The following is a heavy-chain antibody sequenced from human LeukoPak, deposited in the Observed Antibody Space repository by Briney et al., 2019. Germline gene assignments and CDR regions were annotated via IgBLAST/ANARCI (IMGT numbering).Heavy chain of an antibody. CDR1: GYSISSGYY. V-gene: IGHV4-38-2*02. D-gene: IGHD4-11*01. J-gene: IGHJ5*02. CDR3: ARGWRTVTTP. Sequence: SETLSLTCTVSGYSISSGYYWGWIRQPPGKGLEWIGSIYHSGSTYYSPSLKSRVTISVDTSKNQFSLKLSSVTAADTAVYYCARGWRTVTTPWGQGTLVTVSS. CDR2: IYHSGST.